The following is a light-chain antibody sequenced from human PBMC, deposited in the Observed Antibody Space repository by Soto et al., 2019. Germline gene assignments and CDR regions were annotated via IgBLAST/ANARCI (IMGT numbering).Light chain of an antibody. CDR3: SSYTSSSTLLYV. V-gene: IGLV2-14*01. Sequence: QSALTQPASVSGSPGQSITISCTGTSSDDGGDNYVSWYQQHPGKAPKLMIYDVSNRPSGVSNRVSGSKSGNTASLTTSGLQAEDEADDYCSSYTSSSTLLYVFGTGTKLTVL. J-gene: IGLJ1*01. CDR1: SSDDGGDNY. CDR2: DVS.